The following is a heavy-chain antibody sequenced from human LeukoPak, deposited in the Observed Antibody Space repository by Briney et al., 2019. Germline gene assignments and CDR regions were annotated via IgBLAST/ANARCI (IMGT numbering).Heavy chain of an antibody. CDR3: ARGAQWPY. CDR1: GFTFSTYA. J-gene: IGHJ4*02. V-gene: IGHV3-23*01. CDR2: ISDSGANT. D-gene: IGHD6-19*01. Sequence: AGGSLRLSCAASGFTFSTYAMSWVRQAPGKGLEWVSTISDSGANTYYADSVRGRFTISRDNSKNTLYLQMNSLRVEDTAVYYCARGAQWPYWGQGTLVTVSS.